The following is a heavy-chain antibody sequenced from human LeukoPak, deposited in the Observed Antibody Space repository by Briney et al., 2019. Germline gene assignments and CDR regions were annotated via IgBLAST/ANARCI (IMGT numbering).Heavy chain of an antibody. D-gene: IGHD3-10*01. Sequence: GGSLRLSCTASGYTDSRNHMIGVRRAPGKGAEWVSVLSSGGSTYYADPVEGRFTISRDNSKNTLYLQMNSLRPEDTAVYHCAAGQTLWNYIDFWGQGTLVTVSS. CDR2: LSSGGST. CDR3: AAGQTLWNYIDF. J-gene: IGHJ4*02. V-gene: IGHV3-66*02. CDR1: GYTDSRNH.